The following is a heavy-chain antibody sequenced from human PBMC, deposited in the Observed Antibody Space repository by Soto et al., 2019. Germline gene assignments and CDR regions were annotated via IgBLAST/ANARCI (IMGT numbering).Heavy chain of an antibody. J-gene: IGHJ6*02. CDR1: GGSISSYY. Sequence: PSETLSLTCTVSGGSISSYYWSWIRQPPGKGLEWIGYIYYSGNTTYTPSLKIRFTISVDTSKIQFSLRLSSVTAAYTALYYFARHRGYCSGGSCPEGYYGMDVWGQGTTVTVSS. CDR3: ARHRGYCSGGSCPEGYYGMDV. CDR2: IYYSGNT. V-gene: IGHV4-59*08. D-gene: IGHD2-15*01.